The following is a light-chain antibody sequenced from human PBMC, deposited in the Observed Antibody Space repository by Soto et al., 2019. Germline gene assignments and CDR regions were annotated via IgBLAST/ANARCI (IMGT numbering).Light chain of an antibody. Sequence: DIQMTQSPSTLSASIGDRVTITCRASESIRTWLAWYQHKPGKAPKFLIYDASSLEIGVPSRFSGSGSGTEFTLTISILQPDDFTTYFCQQYNNDPRTFGQGTKGDIK. J-gene: IGKJ1*01. CDR1: ESIRTW. V-gene: IGKV1-5*01. CDR3: QQYNNDPRT. CDR2: DAS.